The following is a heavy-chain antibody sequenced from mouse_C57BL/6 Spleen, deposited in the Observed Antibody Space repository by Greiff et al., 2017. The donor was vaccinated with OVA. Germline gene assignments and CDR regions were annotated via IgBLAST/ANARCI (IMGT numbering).Heavy chain of an antibody. CDR3: ARDHSSGYSFAY. Sequence: DVKLQESGGGLVKPGGSLKLSCAASGFTFSSYAMSWVRQTPEKRLEWVATISDGGSYTYYPDNVKGRFTISRDNAKNNLYLQMSHLKSEDTAMYYCARDHSSGYSFAYWGQGTLVTVSA. D-gene: IGHD3-2*02. J-gene: IGHJ3*01. CDR1: GFTFSSYA. V-gene: IGHV5-4*01. CDR2: ISDGGSYT.